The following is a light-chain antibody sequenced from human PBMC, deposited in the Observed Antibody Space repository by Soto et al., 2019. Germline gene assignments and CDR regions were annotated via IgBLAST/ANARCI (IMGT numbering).Light chain of an antibody. V-gene: IGLV2-14*01. CDR1: SSDVGGYNY. CDR3: SSYTSSSTRVV. J-gene: IGLJ2*01. CDR2: DVS. Sequence: QSVLTQPASVSGSPGQSITISCTGTSSDVGGYNYVSWYQQHPGKAPKLMIYDVSNRPSGVSNRFSGSKSGNTASLTISGLQAGDEADYYGSSYTSSSTRVVFGGGTKLTVL.